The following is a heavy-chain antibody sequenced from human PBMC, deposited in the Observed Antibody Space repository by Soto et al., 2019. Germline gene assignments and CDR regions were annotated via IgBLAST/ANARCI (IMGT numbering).Heavy chain of an antibody. CDR1: GYIFVNYG. D-gene: IGHD3-16*01. V-gene: IGHV1-18*01. CDR2: ISPYTGNT. J-gene: IGHJ6*02. Sequence: QVQLVQSGDEVKKPGASVKVSCKASGYIFVNYGIAWVRQAPGQGLEWMGWISPYTGNTHSATKVQGRLTMTTDTPTSTAYMDPGSLTSDDTAVYYCVMVDNYVTPTPQDVWGHGTAVTV. CDR3: VMVDNYVTPTPQDV.